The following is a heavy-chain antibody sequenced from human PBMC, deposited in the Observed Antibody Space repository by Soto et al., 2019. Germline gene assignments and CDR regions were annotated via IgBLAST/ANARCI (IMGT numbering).Heavy chain of an antibody. V-gene: IGHV3-11*01. CDR1: GFTFSDYY. CDR2: ISSSGSNI. D-gene: IGHD6-19*01. Sequence: QVQLVESGGGLVKPGGSLRLSCAASGFTFSDYYMSWIRQAPGKGLEWVSYISSSGSNIYYADSLKGRFTITRENAKNSLYLQMNSLRAEDTAVYYCAKYSSGWYTYYYYGMDVWGQGTTVTVSS. J-gene: IGHJ6*02. CDR3: AKYSSGWYTYYYYGMDV.